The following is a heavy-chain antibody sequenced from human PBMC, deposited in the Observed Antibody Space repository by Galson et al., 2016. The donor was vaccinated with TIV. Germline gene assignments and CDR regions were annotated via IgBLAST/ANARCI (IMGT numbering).Heavy chain of an antibody. CDR3: ARASSSGWDNGDDAFDK. D-gene: IGHD6-19*01. CDR2: IYSSGTT. J-gene: IGHJ3*02. V-gene: IGHV4-61*02. Sequence: TLSLTCSVSGDSISSSIYFWGWIRQPAGKGLEWIGRIYSSGTTNYNPSPKSRVAISVDTSRNQFSLKLSSVTAADTAVYYCARASSSGWDNGDDAFDKWGQGTMVTVSS. CDR1: GDSISSSIYF.